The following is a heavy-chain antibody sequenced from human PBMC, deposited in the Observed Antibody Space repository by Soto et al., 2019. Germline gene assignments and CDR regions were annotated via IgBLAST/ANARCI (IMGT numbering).Heavy chain of an antibody. J-gene: IGHJ6*02. CDR1: GFTFSSYA. V-gene: IGHV3-30-3*01. Sequence: ESGGGVVQPGRSLRLSCAASGFTFSSYAMHWVRQAPGKGLEWVAVISYDGSNKYYADSVKGRFTISRDNSKNTLYLQMNSLRAEDTAVYYCARDDGYSYLYYGMDVWGQGTTVTVSS. CDR3: ARDDGYSYLYYGMDV. CDR2: ISYDGSNK. D-gene: IGHD5-18*01.